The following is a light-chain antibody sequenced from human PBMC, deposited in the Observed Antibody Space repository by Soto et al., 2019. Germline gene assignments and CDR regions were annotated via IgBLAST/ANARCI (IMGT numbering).Light chain of an antibody. V-gene: IGLV2-14*02. CDR3: SYYTSATIF. J-gene: IGLJ1*01. Sequence: QSVLTQPASVSGSPGQSITISCTGTSSDVGSSNLVSWYQHHPGKAPKLIIYEAIKRPSGVSDRFSGSKSGNTASLTISGLQGDDESDYYCSYYTSATIFFXTGTKVTVL. CDR1: SSDVGSSNL. CDR2: EAI.